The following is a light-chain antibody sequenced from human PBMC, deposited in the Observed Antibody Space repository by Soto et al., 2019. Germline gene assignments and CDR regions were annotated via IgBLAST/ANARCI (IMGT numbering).Light chain of an antibody. J-gene: IGKJ5*01. CDR1: QNINNY. CDR2: AAS. Sequence: DIGMPQSPASLFASLGDRVTITCRASQNINNYLNWYQQKPVKAPKLLIYAASSLQSGVPSRFGGSGSGTDFTLTISSLQPEDFATYYCQQSYSTPPITFGRGTRLEIK. CDR3: QQSYSTPPIT. V-gene: IGKV1-39*01.